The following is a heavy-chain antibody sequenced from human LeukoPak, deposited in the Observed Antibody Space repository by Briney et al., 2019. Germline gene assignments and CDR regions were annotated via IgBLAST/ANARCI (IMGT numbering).Heavy chain of an antibody. CDR3: AGVWQGVDY. J-gene: IGHJ4*02. Sequence: LEWVAFIRYDGSNKYYADSVKGRFTISRDNSKNTLYLQMNSLRAEDTAVYYCAGVWQGVDYWGQGTLVTVSS. V-gene: IGHV3-30*02. D-gene: IGHD3-16*01. CDR2: IRYDGSNK.